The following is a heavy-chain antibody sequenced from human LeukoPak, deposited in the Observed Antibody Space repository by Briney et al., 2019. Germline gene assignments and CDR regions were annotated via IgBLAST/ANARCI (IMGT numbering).Heavy chain of an antibody. CDR1: GYTFTSYD. D-gene: IGHD2-21*01. J-gene: IGHJ4*02. CDR2: MNPNSGNT. Sequence: ASVKVSCKASGYTFTSYDINWVRQATGQGLEWMEWMNPNSGNTGYAQKFQGRVTITRNTSISTAYMELSSLRSEDTAVYYCARGKAYCGGDCYFFDYWGQGTLVTVSS. CDR3: ARGKAYCGGDCYFFDY. V-gene: IGHV1-8*03.